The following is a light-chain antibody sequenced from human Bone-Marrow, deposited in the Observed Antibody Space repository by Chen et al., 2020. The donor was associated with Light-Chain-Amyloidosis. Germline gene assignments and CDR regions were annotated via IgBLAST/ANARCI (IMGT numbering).Light chain of an antibody. CDR1: QTINSNY. J-gene: IGKJ4*01. V-gene: IGKV3-20*01. CDR2: GSS. CDR3: HQYGTSPLT. Sequence: EIVLTQSPATLSLSPGEGANLSCRASQTINSNYLTWYQQKFGQAPRLLIYGSSSRATGIPDRFTGSGSETDFTLTINRLEPEDFAMYYCHQYGTSPLTFGGGTKVEIK.